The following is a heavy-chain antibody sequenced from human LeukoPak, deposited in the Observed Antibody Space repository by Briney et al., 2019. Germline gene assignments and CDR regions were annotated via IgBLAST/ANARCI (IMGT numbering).Heavy chain of an antibody. CDR3: AKSPYHYDSSGYPAGVDLNNFDY. V-gene: IGHV3-23*01. CDR2: ISGSGGST. Sequence: GGSLRLSCAASGFTFSSYAMSWVRQAPGKGLEWVSAISGSGGSTYYADSVKGRFTISRDNSENTLYLQMNSLRAEDTAVYYCAKSPYHYDSSGYPAGVDLNNFDYWGQGTLVTVSS. J-gene: IGHJ4*02. D-gene: IGHD3-22*01. CDR1: GFTFSSYA.